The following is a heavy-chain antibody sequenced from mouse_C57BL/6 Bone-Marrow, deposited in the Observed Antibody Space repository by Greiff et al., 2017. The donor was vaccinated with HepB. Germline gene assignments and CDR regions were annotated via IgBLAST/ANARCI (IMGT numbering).Heavy chain of an antibody. CDR1: GYTFTSYG. V-gene: IGHV1-81*01. D-gene: IGHD2-3*01. J-gene: IGHJ4*01. Sequence: QVQLQQSGAELARPGASVKLSCKASGYTFTSYGISWVKQRTGLGLEWIGEIYPRSGNTYYNEKFKGKATLTADKSSSTAYMELRSLTSEDSSVYFCASGRSYDGYFYYAMDYWGQGTSVTVSS. CDR3: ASGRSYDGYFYYAMDY. CDR2: IYPRSGNT.